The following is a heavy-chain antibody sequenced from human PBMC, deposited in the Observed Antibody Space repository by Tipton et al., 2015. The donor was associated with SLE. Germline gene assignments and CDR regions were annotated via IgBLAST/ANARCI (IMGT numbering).Heavy chain of an antibody. CDR2: IYTSGST. CDR1: GGSISSGIYY. CDR3: ARSVRV. V-gene: IGHV4-61*09. J-gene: IGHJ4*02. D-gene: IGHD5/OR15-5a*01. Sequence: TLSLTCTVSGGSISSGIYYWTWIRQPAGKGLEWIGHIYTSGSTNYNPSLKSRVAASVDTSKNQLSLTLSSVTAADTAVYYCARSVRVWGQGILVTVSS.